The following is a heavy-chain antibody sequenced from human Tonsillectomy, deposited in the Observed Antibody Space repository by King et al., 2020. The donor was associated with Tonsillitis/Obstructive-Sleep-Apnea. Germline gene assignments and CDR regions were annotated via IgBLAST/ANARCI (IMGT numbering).Heavy chain of an antibody. V-gene: IGHV3-9*01. Sequence: QLVQSGGGLVQPGRSLRLSCAASGFTFEDYAMHWVRQAPGKGLEWVSGISWNSGSIGYADSVKGRFTISRDNAKNSLYLQMNSLRAEDTALYYCAKGASSSTYYYYYYMDVWGKGTTVTVSS. CDR2: ISWNSGSI. J-gene: IGHJ6*03. CDR1: GFTFEDYA. CDR3: AKGASSSTYYYYYYMDV. D-gene: IGHD6-6*01.